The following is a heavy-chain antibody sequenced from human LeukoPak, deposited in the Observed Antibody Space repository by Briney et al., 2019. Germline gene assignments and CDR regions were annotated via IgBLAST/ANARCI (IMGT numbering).Heavy chain of an antibody. CDR2: IYYSGST. Sequence: SETLSLTCTVSGGSISSSSYYWGWIRQPPGKGLEWIGSIYYSGSTYYNPSLKSRVTISVDTSKNQFSLKLSSVTAADTAVYYCARHGDYGNWFDPWGQGTLVTVSS. J-gene: IGHJ5*02. D-gene: IGHD4-17*01. CDR3: ARHGDYGNWFDP. V-gene: IGHV4-39*01. CDR1: GGSISSSSYY.